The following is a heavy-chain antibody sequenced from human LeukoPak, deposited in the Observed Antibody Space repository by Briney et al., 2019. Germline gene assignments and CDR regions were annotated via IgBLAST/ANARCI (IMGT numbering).Heavy chain of an antibody. Sequence: GRSLRLSCAASGFTFSSYAMSWVRQAPGKGLEWVSAISGSGGSTYYADSVKGRFTISRDNSKNTLYLQMNSLRAEDTAVYYCASLSSGWYLFDYWGQGTLVTVSS. CDR3: ASLSSGWYLFDY. CDR1: GFTFSSYA. D-gene: IGHD6-19*01. V-gene: IGHV3-23*01. CDR2: ISGSGGST. J-gene: IGHJ4*02.